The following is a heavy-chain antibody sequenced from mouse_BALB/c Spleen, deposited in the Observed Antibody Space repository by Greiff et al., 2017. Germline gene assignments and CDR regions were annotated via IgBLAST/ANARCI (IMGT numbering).Heavy chain of an antibody. V-gene: IGHV1-7*01. D-gene: IGHD1-1*01. Sequence: VKLQESGAELAKPGASVKMSCKASGYTFTSYWMHWVKQRPGQGLEWIGYINPSTGYTEYNQKFKDKATLTADKSSSTAYMQLSSLTSEDSAVYYCARRATVPFAYWGQGTLVTVSA. J-gene: IGHJ3*01. CDR2: INPSTGYT. CDR3: ARRATVPFAY. CDR1: GYTFTSYW.